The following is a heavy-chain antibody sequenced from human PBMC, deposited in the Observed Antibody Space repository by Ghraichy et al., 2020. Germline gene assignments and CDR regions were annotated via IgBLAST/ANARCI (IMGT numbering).Heavy chain of an antibody. Sequence: SETLSLTCAVYGGSFSGYYWSWIRQPPGKGLEWIGEINHSGSTNYNPSLKSRVTISVDTSKNQFSLKLSSVTAADTAVYYCAREVGAEGGSDYWGQGTLVTVSS. J-gene: IGHJ4*02. CDR1: GGSFSGYY. D-gene: IGHD1-26*01. CDR3: AREVGAEGGSDY. CDR2: INHSGST. V-gene: IGHV4-34*01.